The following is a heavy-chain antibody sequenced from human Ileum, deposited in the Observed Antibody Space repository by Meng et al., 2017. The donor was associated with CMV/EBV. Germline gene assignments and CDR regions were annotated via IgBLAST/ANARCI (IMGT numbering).Heavy chain of an antibody. J-gene: IGHJ6*02. V-gene: IGHV1-8*03. Sequence: ASVKVSCKASGYTFTSYDINWARQATGQGLEWMGWMNPNSGNTGYAQKFQGRVTITRNTSISTAYMELSSLRSEDTAVYYCARAMGYYDFWSGYLVGYYYYGMDVWGQGTTVTVSS. CDR3: ARAMGYYDFWSGYLVGYYYYGMDV. CDR2: MNPNSGNT. CDR1: GYTFTSYD. D-gene: IGHD3-3*01.